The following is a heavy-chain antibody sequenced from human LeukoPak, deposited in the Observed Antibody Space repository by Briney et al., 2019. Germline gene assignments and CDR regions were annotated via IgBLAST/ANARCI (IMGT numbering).Heavy chain of an antibody. J-gene: IGHJ4*02. CDR3: VRHAMGGDTAMVG. Sequence: PGESLRISCKGSGYSFTNYWISWVRQMPGKGLEWMGTIAYTNYNPSFQGHVTISADKSISTAYLQWSSLKASDTAMYYCVRHAMGGDTAMVGWGQGTLVTVSS. CDR1: GYSFTNYW. D-gene: IGHD5-18*01. V-gene: IGHV5-10-1*01. CDR2: IAYT.